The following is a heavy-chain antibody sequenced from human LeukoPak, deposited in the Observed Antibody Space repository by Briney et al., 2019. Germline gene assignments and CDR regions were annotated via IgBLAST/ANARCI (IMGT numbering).Heavy chain of an antibody. Sequence: PGGSLRLSCAASGFTVSSNYMSWVRQAPGKGLEWVSVIYSGGSTYYADSVKGRFTISRDNSKNTLYLQMNSLRAEDTAVYYCARGRWEPTPDYWGQGTLVTVSS. J-gene: IGHJ4*02. CDR3: ARGRWEPTPDY. CDR1: GFTVSSNY. V-gene: IGHV3-66*01. CDR2: IYSGGST. D-gene: IGHD1-26*01.